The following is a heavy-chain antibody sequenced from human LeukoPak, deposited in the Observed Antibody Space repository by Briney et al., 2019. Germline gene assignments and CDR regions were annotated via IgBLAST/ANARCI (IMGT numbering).Heavy chain of an antibody. D-gene: IGHD6-19*01. CDR3: ARDKSGNSGWYSYFDY. CDR2: MNPNSGNT. Sequence: GASVKVSCKASGYTFTSYDINWVRQATGQGLEWMGWMNPNSGNTGYAQRFQGRVTMTRDTSIGTAYMELSGLRSHDTALYYCARDKSGNSGWYSYFDYWGQGTLVTVSS. V-gene: IGHV1-8*01. CDR1: GYTFTSYD. J-gene: IGHJ4*02.